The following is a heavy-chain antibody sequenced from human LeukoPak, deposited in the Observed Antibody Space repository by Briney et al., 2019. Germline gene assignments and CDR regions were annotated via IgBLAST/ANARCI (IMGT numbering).Heavy chain of an antibody. J-gene: IGHJ6*02. V-gene: IGHV4-59*01. CDR3: ARDRFLSREDYYYGMDV. CDR2: IYYSGST. Sequence: SETLSLTCTVSGGSISSYYWSWIWQPPGKGLEWIGYIYYSGSTNYNPSLKSRVTISVDTSENQFSLKLSSVTAADTAVYYCARDRFLSREDYYYGMDVWGQGTTVTVSS. CDR1: GGSISSYY. D-gene: IGHD3-3*01.